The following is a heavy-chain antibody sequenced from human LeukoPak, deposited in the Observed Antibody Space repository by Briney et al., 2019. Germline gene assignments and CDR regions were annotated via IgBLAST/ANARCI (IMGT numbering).Heavy chain of an antibody. V-gene: IGHV4-39*07. J-gene: IGHJ4*02. CDR3: ARDDNAGPGIAAV. CDR2: IYYSGST. CDR1: GGSFSSSRYY. D-gene: IGHD6-13*01. Sequence: SETLSLTCTVSGGSFSSSRYYWGWVRQPPGKGLEWIGSIYYSGSTYYNPSLKSRVTISVDTSKNQFSLKLSSVTAADTAVYYCARDDNAGPGIAAVWGQGTLVTVSS.